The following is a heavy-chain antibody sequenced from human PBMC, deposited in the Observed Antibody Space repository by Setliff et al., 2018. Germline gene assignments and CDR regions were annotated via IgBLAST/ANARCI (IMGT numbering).Heavy chain of an antibody. CDR2: IYSSGST. V-gene: IGHV4-30-4*08. CDR1: GGSISSGDYY. Sequence: SETLSLTCTVSGGSISSGDYYWSWIRQPPGKGLEWIGYIYSSGSTYYNPSLKSRVTISVDTSKNQFSLKLSSVTAADTAVYYCAREQWLDPPGYYYMDAWAKGTRSPSP. J-gene: IGHJ6*03. CDR3: AREQWLDPPGYYYMDA. D-gene: IGHD6-19*01.